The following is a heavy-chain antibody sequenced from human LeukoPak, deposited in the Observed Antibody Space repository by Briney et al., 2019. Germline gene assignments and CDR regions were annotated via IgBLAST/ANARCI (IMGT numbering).Heavy chain of an antibody. V-gene: IGHV3-30*18. CDR2: ISDDGSNK. CDR1: GFTFSSYG. Sequence: PGGSLRLSCAASGFTFSSYGMHWVRQAPGKGLEWVAIISDDGSNKYYADSVKGRFTISRDNSKNTLYLQMNSLRAEDTAVYYCAKDRASGFYYYYGMDVWGQGTTVTVSS. J-gene: IGHJ6*02. CDR3: AKDRASGFYYYYGMDV. D-gene: IGHD3-10*01.